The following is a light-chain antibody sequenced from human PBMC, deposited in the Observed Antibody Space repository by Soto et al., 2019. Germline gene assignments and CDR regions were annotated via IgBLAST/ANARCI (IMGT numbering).Light chain of an antibody. Sequence: SVRSQSQDSLAVSLGERATINCKSSQSVLYSSNNKNYLAWYQQKPGQPPKLLIYWASTRESGVPDRFSGSGSGTDFTLTISSLQAEDVAVYYCQQYYNTPLSFGGGTKVDI. CDR1: QSVLYSSNNKNY. V-gene: IGKV4-1*01. CDR2: WAS. CDR3: QQYYNTPLS. J-gene: IGKJ4*01.